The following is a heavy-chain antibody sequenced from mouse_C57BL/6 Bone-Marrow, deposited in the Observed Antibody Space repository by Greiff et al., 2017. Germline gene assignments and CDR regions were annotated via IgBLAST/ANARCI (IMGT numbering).Heavy chain of an antibody. V-gene: IGHV1-76*01. Sequence: VQLQQSGAELVRPGASVKLSCKASGYTFTDYYINWVKQRPGQGLEWIARIYPGSGNTYYNEKFKGKATLTAEKSSSTAYMQLSSLTSEDSAVYFCARTLYYYGSSPYFDYWGQGTTLTVSS. CDR2: IYPGSGNT. CDR3: ARTLYYYGSSPYFDY. CDR1: GYTFTDYY. J-gene: IGHJ2*01. D-gene: IGHD1-1*01.